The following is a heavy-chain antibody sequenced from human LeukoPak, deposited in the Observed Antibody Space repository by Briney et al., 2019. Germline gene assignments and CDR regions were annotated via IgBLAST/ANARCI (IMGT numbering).Heavy chain of an antibody. Sequence: GGSLRLSCAASGFTVSSNYMNWVRQAPGKGLEWVSVIYSGGRTYYADSVKGRFIISRDNSKNMVYLQMNSLRAEDTALCYCARGDRAASGYDSWGQGTLVTVSS. CDR2: IYSGGRT. D-gene: IGHD3-22*01. CDR1: GFTVSSNY. V-gene: IGHV3-66*01. J-gene: IGHJ4*02. CDR3: ARGDRAASGYDS.